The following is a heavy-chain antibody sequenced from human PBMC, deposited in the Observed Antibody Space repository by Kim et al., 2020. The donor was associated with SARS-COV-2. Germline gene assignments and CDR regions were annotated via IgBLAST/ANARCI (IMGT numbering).Heavy chain of an antibody. V-gene: IGHV4-34*01. J-gene: IGHJ6*02. CDR1: GGSFSTYY. Sequence: SETLSLACGVYGGSFSTYYWTWIRQSPGKGLEWVGQINHDGKTKYNPSLTSRATISVDTSKSQFSLNLTSVTAADTAVYYCARANTLWFSSFFNYYYGLDVWGQGTTVTVSS. CDR2: INHDGKT. CDR3: ARANTLWFSSFFNYYYGLDV. D-gene: IGHD2-21*01.